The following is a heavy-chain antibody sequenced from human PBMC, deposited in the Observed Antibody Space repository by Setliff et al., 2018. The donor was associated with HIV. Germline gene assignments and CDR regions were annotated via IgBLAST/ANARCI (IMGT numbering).Heavy chain of an antibody. D-gene: IGHD4-17*01. CDR3: ARDDYANTDLDF. J-gene: IGHJ4*02. Sequence: ASVKVSCKASGYTLTDYGINWVRQAPGQGLEWMGWINTNNGNPMYAQGFTGRFVFSSDTSVRTAYLQIAGLKTEDTAVYFCARDDYANTDLDFWGPGTLVTVSS. V-gene: IGHV7-4-1*01. CDR1: GYTLTDYG. CDR2: INTNNGNP.